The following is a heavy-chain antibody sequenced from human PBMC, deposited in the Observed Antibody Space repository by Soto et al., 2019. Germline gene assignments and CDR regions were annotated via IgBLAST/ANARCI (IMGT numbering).Heavy chain of an antibody. J-gene: IGHJ4*02. V-gene: IGHV4-59*08. D-gene: IGHD4-17*01. CDR3: ARRYGYYFDY. CDR1: GGSIRSYD. Sequence: QVQLQESGPGLVKPSETLSLTCTVSGGSIRSYDWSWIRQPPGKGLEWIGYIYYSGSTNYNPSLKSRVALSVDTSKNQLSLKLSPVTAADTAVYYCARRYGYYFDYWGQGTLVTVSS. CDR2: IYYSGST.